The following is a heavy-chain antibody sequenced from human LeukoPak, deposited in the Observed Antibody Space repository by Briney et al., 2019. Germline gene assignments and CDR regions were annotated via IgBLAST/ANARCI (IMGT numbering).Heavy chain of an antibody. CDR3: ARQSGSYFDY. CDR1: GFTFSSYW. CDR2: INSDGSST. V-gene: IGHV3-74*01. D-gene: IGHD1-26*01. Sequence: GGSLRLSCAASGFTFSSYWMHWVRQAPGKGLVWVSRINSDGSSTNYADSVKGRFTISRDKAKSTLYLQMNSLRAEDTAVYYCARQSGSYFDYWGQEPWSPSPQ. J-gene: IGHJ4*01.